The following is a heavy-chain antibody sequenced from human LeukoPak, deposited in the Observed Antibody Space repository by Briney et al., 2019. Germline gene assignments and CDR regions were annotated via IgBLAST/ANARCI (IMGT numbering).Heavy chain of an antibody. CDR1: GLTFSSYG. J-gene: IGHJ4*02. D-gene: IGHD3-22*01. CDR2: IRYDGSNK. Sequence: PGGSLRLSCAASGLTFSSYGMHWVRQAPGKGLEWVAFIRYDGSNKYYADSVKGRFTISRDNSKNTLYLQMNSLRVEDTAVYYCAKHPSGGYDSSGYYYFDYWGQGTLVTVSS. V-gene: IGHV3-30*02. CDR3: AKHPSGGYDSSGYYYFDY.